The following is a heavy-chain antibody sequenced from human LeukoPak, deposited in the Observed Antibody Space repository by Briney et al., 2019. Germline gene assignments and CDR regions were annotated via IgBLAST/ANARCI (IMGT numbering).Heavy chain of an antibody. D-gene: IGHD3-10*01. Sequence: SETLSLTCTVSGGSISSYYWSWIRQPPGKGLEWIGYIYYSGSTNYNPSLKSRVTISVDTSKNQFSLKLSSVTAADTAVYYCARGPDSGSWYYYYYMDVWGKGTTVTVSS. CDR1: GGSISSYY. CDR2: IYYSGST. CDR3: ARGPDSGSWYYYYYMDV. J-gene: IGHJ6*03. V-gene: IGHV4-59*01.